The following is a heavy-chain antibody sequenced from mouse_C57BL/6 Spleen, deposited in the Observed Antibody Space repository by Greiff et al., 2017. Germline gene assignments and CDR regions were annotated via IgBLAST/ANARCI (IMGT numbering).Heavy chain of an antibody. CDR1: GYTFTSYW. CDR3: ASYYYSSPYYFDY. Sequence: QVQLKQPGAELVKPGASVKLSCKASGYTFTSYWMHWVKQRPGRGLEWIGRIDPNSGGTKYNEKFKSKATLPVDKPSSTAYMQLSSLTTEDSAVYYCASYYYSSPYYFDYWGQGTTLTVSS. V-gene: IGHV1-72*01. CDR2: IDPNSGGT. J-gene: IGHJ2*01. D-gene: IGHD1-1*01.